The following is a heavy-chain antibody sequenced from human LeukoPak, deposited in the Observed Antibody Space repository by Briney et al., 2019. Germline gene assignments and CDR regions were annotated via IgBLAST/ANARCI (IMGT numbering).Heavy chain of an antibody. CDR3: ARATNYYDSSGYYPRPHFDY. CDR1: GGSISSYY. CDR2: ISYSGST. V-gene: IGHV4-59*01. D-gene: IGHD3-22*01. J-gene: IGHJ4*02. Sequence: PSETLSLTCTVSGGSISSYYWSWIRQPPGKGLEWIGYISYSGSTNFNPSLKSRVTISVDTSKNQFSLKLSSLTAADTAVYYCARATNYYDSSGYYPRPHFDYWGRGTLVTVSS.